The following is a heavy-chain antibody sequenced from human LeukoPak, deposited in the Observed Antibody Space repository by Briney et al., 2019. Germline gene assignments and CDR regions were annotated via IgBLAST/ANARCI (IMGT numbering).Heavy chain of an antibody. Sequence: PRGSLRLSCAASGVTFSSYAMHWVRHAPGKGLEWVAVISYDGSNKYYADSVMGRFTSSRDNSKNPLYLQMNSLRAEDTAVYYCARDRDYGDPYYFDYWGQGTVVTVS. J-gene: IGHJ4*02. D-gene: IGHD4-17*01. CDR2: ISYDGSNK. CDR3: ARDRDYGDPYYFDY. V-gene: IGHV3-30-3*01. CDR1: GVTFSSYA.